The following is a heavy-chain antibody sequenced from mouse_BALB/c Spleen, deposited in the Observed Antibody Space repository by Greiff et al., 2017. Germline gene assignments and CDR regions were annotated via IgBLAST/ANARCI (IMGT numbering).Heavy chain of an antibody. J-gene: IGHJ3*01. V-gene: IGHV5-6*01. CDR1: GFTFSSYG. CDR3: ARHEGGYYEGAY. CDR2: ISSGGSYT. Sequence: EVQVVESGGDLVKPGGSLKLSCAASGFTFSSYGMSWVRQTPDKRLEWFATISSGGSYTYYPDSVKGRFTISRDNAKNTLYLQMSSLKSEDTAMYYCARHEGGYYEGAYWGQGTLVTVSA. D-gene: IGHD2-4*01.